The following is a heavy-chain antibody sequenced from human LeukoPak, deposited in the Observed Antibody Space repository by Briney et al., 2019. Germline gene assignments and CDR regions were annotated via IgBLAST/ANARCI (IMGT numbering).Heavy chain of an antibody. D-gene: IGHD1-26*01. CDR2: IYHSGST. CDR3: ARGRWELLRGCFDY. J-gene: IGHJ4*02. Sequence: SETLSLTCTVSGGSISSYYWSWIRQPPGKGLEWIGSIYHSGSTYYNPSLKSRVTISVDTSKNQFSLKLSSVTAADTAVYYCARGRWELLRGCFDYWGQGTLLIVSS. CDR1: GGSISSYY. V-gene: IGHV4-38-2*02.